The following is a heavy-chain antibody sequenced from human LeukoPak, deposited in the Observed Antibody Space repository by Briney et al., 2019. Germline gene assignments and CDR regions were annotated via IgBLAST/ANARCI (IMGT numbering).Heavy chain of an antibody. CDR2: INPSGGST. CDR1: GYTFSDYY. J-gene: IGHJ4*02. V-gene: IGHV1-46*01. CDR3: ARVAGTFDPDDY. D-gene: IGHD3-9*01. Sequence: ASVKVSCKASGYTFSDYYMHWVRQAPGQGLEWMGIINPSGGSTSYAQKFQGRVTMTRDTSTSTVYMELSSLRSEDTAVYYCARVAGTFDPDDYWGQGTLVTVSS.